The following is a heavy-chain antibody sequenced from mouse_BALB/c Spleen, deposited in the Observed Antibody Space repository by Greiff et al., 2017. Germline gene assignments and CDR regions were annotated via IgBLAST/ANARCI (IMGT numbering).Heavy chain of an antibody. CDR1: GYSFTSYW. Sequence: VHVKQSGTVLARPGASVKMSCKASGYSFTSYWMHWVKQRPGQGLEWIGAIYPGNSDTSYNQKFKGKAKLTAVTSASTAYMELSSLTNEDSAVYYCTTYYRYDWFAYWGQGTLVTVSA. V-gene: IGHV1-5*01. J-gene: IGHJ3*01. D-gene: IGHD2-14*01. CDR2: IYPGNSDT. CDR3: TTYYRYDWFAY.